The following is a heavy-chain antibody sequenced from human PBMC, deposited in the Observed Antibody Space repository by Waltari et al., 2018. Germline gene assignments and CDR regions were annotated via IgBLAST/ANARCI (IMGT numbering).Heavy chain of an antibody. D-gene: IGHD6-6*01. CDR3: ARGRIAALPGFDY. J-gene: IGHJ4*02. Sequence: QVQLQQSGPGLVKPSQTPALTCAISGAGVSSNLPAWTWIRQSPSRGLEWLGRTYYRSKWYNDYAVSVKSRIPINPDTSKNQFSLQLNSVTPEDMAVYYCARGRIAALPGFDYWGQGTLVTVSS. CDR1: GAGVSSNLPA. V-gene: IGHV6-1*01. CDR2: TYYRSKWYN.